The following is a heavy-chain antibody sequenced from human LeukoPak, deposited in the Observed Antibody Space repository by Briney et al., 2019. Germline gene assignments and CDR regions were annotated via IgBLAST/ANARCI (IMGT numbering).Heavy chain of an antibody. CDR3: ARPYCSSTSCQYYYYYGMDV. J-gene: IGHJ6*02. D-gene: IGHD2-2*01. CDR2: IIPIFGTA. V-gene: IGHV1-69*13. Sequence: SVKVSCKASGGTFSSYAISWVRQAPGQGLEWMGGIIPIFGTANYAQMFQGRVTITADESTSTAYMELSSLRSEDTAVYYCARPYCSSTSCQYYYYYGMDVWGQGTTVTVSS. CDR1: GGTFSSYA.